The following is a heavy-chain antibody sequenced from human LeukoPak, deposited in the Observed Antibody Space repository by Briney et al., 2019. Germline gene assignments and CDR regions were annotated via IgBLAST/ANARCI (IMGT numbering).Heavy chain of an antibody. J-gene: IGHJ1*01. Sequence: PGGSLRLSCAASGFTFRTYALHWVRQAPGKGLEYVSAINNDGRNTYYANSVRGRFSISRDNSKNTLYLQMGSLRPDDTAMYYCARGVAAPLAVEYFQHWGQGTLVTVSS. CDR2: INNDGRNT. CDR1: GFTFRTYA. V-gene: IGHV3-64*01. CDR3: ARGVAAPLAVEYFQH. D-gene: IGHD6-13*01.